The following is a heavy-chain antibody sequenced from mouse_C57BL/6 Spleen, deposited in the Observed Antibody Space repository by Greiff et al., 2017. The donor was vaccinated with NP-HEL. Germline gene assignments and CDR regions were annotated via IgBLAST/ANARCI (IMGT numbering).Heavy chain of an antibody. CDR3: ARRDDGYLHYFDY. J-gene: IGHJ2*01. CDR2: IYPGSGST. V-gene: IGHV1-55*01. D-gene: IGHD2-3*01. Sequence: QVQLQQSGAELVKPGASVKMSCKASGYTFTSYWITWVKQRPGQGLEWIGDIYPGSGSTNYNEKFKSKATLTVDTSSSTAYMQLSSLTSEDSAVYYCARRDDGYLHYFDYWGQGTTLTVSS. CDR1: GYTFTSYW.